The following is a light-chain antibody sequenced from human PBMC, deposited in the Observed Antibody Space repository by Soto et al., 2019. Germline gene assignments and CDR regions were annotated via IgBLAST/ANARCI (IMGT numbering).Light chain of an antibody. V-gene: IGKV1-5*01. CDR1: QSISSF. CDR3: QQYNTYPPWT. J-gene: IGKJ1*01. CDR2: DAS. Sequence: DIQMTQSPSTLSASVGDRVTITCRASQSISSFLAWYQQKSGKAPKLLIYDASNLEPGVPSRFSGSVSGTEFTLPISSLQPDDFATYYCQQYNTYPPWTFGQGTKVEVK.